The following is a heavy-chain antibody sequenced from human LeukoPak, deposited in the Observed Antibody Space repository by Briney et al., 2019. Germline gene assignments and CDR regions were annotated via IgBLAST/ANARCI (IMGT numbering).Heavy chain of an antibody. Sequence: GASVKVSCKASGYTFTNYYIHWVRQAPGQGLECMGIINPSGGSTSYAQKFQGRVTMTRDMSTSTVYMELSSLRSEDTAVYYCARGGVGATTYVWFDPWGQGPRSPSPQ. CDR3: ARGGVGATTYVWFDP. J-gene: IGHJ5*02. D-gene: IGHD1-26*01. CDR1: GYTFTNYY. CDR2: INPSGGST. V-gene: IGHV1-46*01.